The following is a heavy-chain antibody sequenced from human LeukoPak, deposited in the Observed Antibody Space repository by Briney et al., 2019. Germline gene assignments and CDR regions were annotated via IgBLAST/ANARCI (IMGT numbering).Heavy chain of an antibody. CDR2: IDYDGGSG. CDR1: GFTLSSYE. J-gene: IGHJ1*01. CDR3: ATGYSSGWYFYFQH. V-gene: IGHV3-20*04. Sequence: GGSLRLSCTVSGFTLSSYEMSWIRQAPGKGLEWVSSIDYDGGSGHYADSVKGRFTISRDNAKNSLSLRMNSLSAEDTAVYYCATGYSSGWYFYFQHWGQGSLVSVSS. D-gene: IGHD6-19*01.